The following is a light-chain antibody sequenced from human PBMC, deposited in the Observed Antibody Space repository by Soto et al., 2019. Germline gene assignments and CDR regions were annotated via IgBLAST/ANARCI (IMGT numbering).Light chain of an antibody. J-gene: IGLJ2*01. CDR3: AAWDDSLSGPRVV. CDR2: RNN. V-gene: IGLV1-47*01. Sequence: QSVLTQPPSASGTPGQRVTISCSGSSSNIGSNYVYWHQQLPGTAPKLLIYRNNQRPSGVPDRFSGSKSGTSASLAISGLRSEDEADYYCAAWDDSLSGPRVVFGGGTKLTVL. CDR1: SSNIGSNY.